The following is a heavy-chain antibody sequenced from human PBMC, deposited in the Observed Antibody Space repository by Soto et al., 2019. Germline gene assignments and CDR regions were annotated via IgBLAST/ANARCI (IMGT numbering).Heavy chain of an antibody. CDR2: ISAYNGNT. Sequence: ASVKVSCKASGYTFTSYGISWVRQPPVQGLEWMGWISAYNGNTNSAQKLQGRVTMTTDTSTSTAYMELRSLRSDDTAVYYCARERRLGFGVVIDDAFDIWGQGTMVTISS. J-gene: IGHJ3*02. CDR3: ARERRLGFGVVIDDAFDI. V-gene: IGHV1-18*04. D-gene: IGHD3-3*01. CDR1: GYTFTSYG.